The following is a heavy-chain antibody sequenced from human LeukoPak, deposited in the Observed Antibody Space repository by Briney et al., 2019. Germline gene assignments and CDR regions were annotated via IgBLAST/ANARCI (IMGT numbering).Heavy chain of an antibody. CDR2: IYSGGST. V-gene: IGHV3-66*01. J-gene: IGHJ5*02. D-gene: IGHD6-6*01. CDR1: GFTVSSNY. Sequence: GGSLRLSCAASGFTVSSNYMSWVRQAPGKGLEWVSVIYSGGSTYYADSVKGRFTISRDNSKNTLYLQMNSLRAEDTAVYYCAKDRRSSPLWFDPWGQGTLVTVSS. CDR3: AKDRRSSPLWFDP.